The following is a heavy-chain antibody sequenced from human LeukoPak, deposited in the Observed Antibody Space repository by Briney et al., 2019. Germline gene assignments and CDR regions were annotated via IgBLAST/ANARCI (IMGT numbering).Heavy chain of an antibody. D-gene: IGHD1/OR15-1a*01. CDR1: GFTFSSYA. CDR3: ARTRILGNWFDP. Sequence: GGSLRLSCAASGFTFSSYAMSWVRQAPGKRLEWVSAISGSGGSTYYADSVKGRFTISRDNSKNTLYLQMNSLRAEDTAVYYCARTRILGNWFDPWGQGTLVTVSS. V-gene: IGHV3-23*01. J-gene: IGHJ5*02. CDR2: ISGSGGST.